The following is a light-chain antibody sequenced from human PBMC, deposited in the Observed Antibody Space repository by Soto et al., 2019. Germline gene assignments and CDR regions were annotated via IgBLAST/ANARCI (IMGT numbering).Light chain of an antibody. CDR3: KQYNKWPTST. Sequence: VVLTQSPATLALSQGDRAALSXKASQSVHTFLTWYQQIPGQXTRIIXXGAXTRATGIPARFSGGGSGKEFTLTISSLQSEEFAVYYCKQYNKWPTSTFGQGTRLEIK. J-gene: IGKJ5*01. CDR2: GAX. V-gene: IGKV3-15*01. CDR1: QSVHTF.